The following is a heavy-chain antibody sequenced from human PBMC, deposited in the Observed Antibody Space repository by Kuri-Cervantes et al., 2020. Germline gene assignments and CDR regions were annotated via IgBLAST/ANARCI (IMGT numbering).Heavy chain of an antibody. CDR3: AKEEYSSTVYYYYYGMDV. V-gene: IGHV3-11*01. CDR1: GFTFSDYY. Sequence: GGSLRLSCAASGFTFSDYYMSWIRQAPGKGLEWVSYISSSGSTIYYADSVKGRFTTSRDNSKNTLYLQMNSLRAEDTAVYYCAKEEYSSTVYYYYYGMDVWGQGTTVTSP. D-gene: IGHD6-13*01. J-gene: IGHJ6*02. CDR2: ISSSGSTI.